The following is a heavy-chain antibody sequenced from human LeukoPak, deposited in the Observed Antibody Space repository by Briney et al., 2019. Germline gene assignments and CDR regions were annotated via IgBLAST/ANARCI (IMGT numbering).Heavy chain of an antibody. D-gene: IGHD6-19*01. CDR3: SRGSGWLSVY. J-gene: IGHJ4*02. CDR1: GFTFGDYL. CDR2: ISGGTT. Sequence: GRSLRLSYTASGFTFGDYLMSWFRQAPGKGLEWIGFISGGTTEYAASVKGRFTISRDDSTSIAYLQMNSLTTEDPAGYYCSRGSGWLSVYWGQGTLVTVSS. V-gene: IGHV3-49*03.